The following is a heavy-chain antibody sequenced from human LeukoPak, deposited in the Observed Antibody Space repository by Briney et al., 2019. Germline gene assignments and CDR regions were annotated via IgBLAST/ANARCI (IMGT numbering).Heavy chain of an antibody. V-gene: IGHV3-23*01. D-gene: IGHD6-6*01. CDR3: AKGSAAARPYYFDY. CDR1: GFSFSSYV. Sequence: PGGSLRLSCAASGFSFSSYVMSWVRQAQGKGLEWVSAITGTSASTYYADSVKGRFTISRDNSKNTLFLQVHSLRAEDTAVYYCAKGSAAARPYYFDYWGQGILVTVSS. J-gene: IGHJ4*02. CDR2: ITGTSAST.